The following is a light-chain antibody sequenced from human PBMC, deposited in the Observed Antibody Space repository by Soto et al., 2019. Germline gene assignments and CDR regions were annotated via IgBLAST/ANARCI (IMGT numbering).Light chain of an antibody. CDR3: NSYACNNNIRYV. CDR1: SSDVGGYNY. CDR2: EVN. V-gene: IGLV2-8*01. Sequence: QSALTQPPSASGSPGQSVTISCTGTSSDVGGYNYVSWYQHHPGKAPKLMIYEVNKRPSGVPDRFSGSKSGNTASLTVSGLQAEDDADDYCNSYACNNNIRYVFGTGTKVTVL. J-gene: IGLJ1*01.